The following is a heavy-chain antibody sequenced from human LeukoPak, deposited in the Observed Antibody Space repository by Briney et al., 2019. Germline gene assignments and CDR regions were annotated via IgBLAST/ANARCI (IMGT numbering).Heavy chain of an antibody. CDR2: IRYDGSNK. V-gene: IGHV3-30*02. D-gene: IGHD3-22*01. CDR3: AKEAYGSSGYLTFHFDY. CDR1: GFTFSSYG. J-gene: IGHJ4*02. Sequence: GGSLRLSCAASGFTFSSYGMHWVRQAPGKGLEWVAFIRYDGSNKYYADSVKGRFTISRDNSKNTLYLQMNSLRAEDTAVYYCAKEAYGSSGYLTFHFDYWGQGTLVTVSS.